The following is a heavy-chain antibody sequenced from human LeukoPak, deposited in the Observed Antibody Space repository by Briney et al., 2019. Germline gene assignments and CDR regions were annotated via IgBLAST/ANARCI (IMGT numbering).Heavy chain of an antibody. CDR1: GFIFSSYV. Sequence: PGGSLRLSCAASGFIFSSYVMSWVRQAPGKGLEWVSSISGSGGSTYYADSVKGQVTISRDNSKNTLYLQMNSLRAEDTAVYYCAREMGGYPFDYWGQGIQVTVSS. CDR2: ISGSGGST. V-gene: IGHV3-23*01. J-gene: IGHJ4*02. D-gene: IGHD5-12*01. CDR3: AREMGGYPFDY.